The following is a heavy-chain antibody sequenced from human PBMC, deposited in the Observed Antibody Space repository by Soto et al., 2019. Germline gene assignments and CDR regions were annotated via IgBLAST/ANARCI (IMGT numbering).Heavy chain of an antibody. J-gene: IGHJ6*02. D-gene: IGHD5-18*01. CDR3: ARGVGYSYGYTYYYYGMDV. CDR2: ISSSSSYI. CDR1: GFTFSSYS. Sequence: EVQLVESGGGLVKPGGSLRLSCAASGFTFSSYSMNWVRQAPGKGLEWVSSISSSSSYIYYADSVKGRFTISRDNAKNSLYLQMNSVRAEDTAVYYCARGVGYSYGYTYYYYGMDVWGQGTTVTVSS. V-gene: IGHV3-21*01.